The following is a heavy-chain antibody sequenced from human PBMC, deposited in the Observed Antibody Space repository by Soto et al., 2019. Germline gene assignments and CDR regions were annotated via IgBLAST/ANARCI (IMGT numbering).Heavy chain of an antibody. CDR3: ARVGTMVRGVITAFDY. CDR1: GGSISSGSYY. Sequence: QVQLQESGPGLVKPSQTLSLTCTVSGGSISSGSYYWSWIRQHPGKGLEWIGYIYYSGSIYYNPSLKSRVTISVATSKNQFSLKLSSVTAADTAVYYCARVGTMVRGVITAFDYWGQGTLVTVSS. D-gene: IGHD3-10*01. V-gene: IGHV4-31*03. J-gene: IGHJ4*02. CDR2: IYYSGSI.